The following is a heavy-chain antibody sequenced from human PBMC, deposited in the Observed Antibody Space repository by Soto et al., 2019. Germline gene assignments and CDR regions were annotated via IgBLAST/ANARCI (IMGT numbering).Heavy chain of an antibody. CDR1: WLNLSSYS. CDR2: ISSNSSNI. Sequence: GGSLRLSCAAPWLNLSSYSMNWVRPAPGEGPEWVSFISSNSSNIYYADSVKGRFTISRDNAKNSLYLQMNSLRPEDTALYYCAKETGNWNDGTSYYFDYWGQGTLVTVSS. V-gene: IGHV3-21*04. D-gene: IGHD1-1*01. J-gene: IGHJ4*02. CDR3: AKETGNWNDGTSYYFDY.